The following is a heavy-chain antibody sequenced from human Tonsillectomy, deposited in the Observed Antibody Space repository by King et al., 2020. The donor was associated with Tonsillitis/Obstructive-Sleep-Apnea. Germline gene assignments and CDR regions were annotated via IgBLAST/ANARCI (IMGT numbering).Heavy chain of an antibody. J-gene: IGHJ6*03. V-gene: IGHV3-15*01. CDR2: IKSRTDGGTT. D-gene: IGHD3-3*01. CDR3: TTFAYYYYMDV. Sequence: VQLVESGGGLVKPGGSLRLSCAASGFTFSNAWMSWVRQAPGKGLEWVGRIKSRTDGGTTDYAAPVKGRFTISRDDSKNTLYLQMNSLRTEDTAVYYCTTFAYYYYMDVWGKGTSVTVSS. CDR1: GFTFSNAW.